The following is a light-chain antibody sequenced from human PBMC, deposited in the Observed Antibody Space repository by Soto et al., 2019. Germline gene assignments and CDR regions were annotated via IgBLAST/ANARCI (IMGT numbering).Light chain of an antibody. Sequence: QSVLTQPPSVSGSPGQSVTISCTGTSSDVGSYNRVSWYQQPPGTAPKLMIYEVSNRPSGVPDRFSGSKSGNTASLTISGLQAEDEADYYCSSYPSSTTPCVFGTGTKVTV. CDR1: SSDVGSYNR. J-gene: IGLJ1*01. CDR3: SSYPSSTTPCV. V-gene: IGLV2-18*02. CDR2: EVS.